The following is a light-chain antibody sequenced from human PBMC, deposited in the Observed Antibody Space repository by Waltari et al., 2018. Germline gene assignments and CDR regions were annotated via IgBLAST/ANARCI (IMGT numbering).Light chain of an antibody. V-gene: IGKV1-5*01. J-gene: IGKJ1*01. CDR1: QSISSW. Sequence: DIQLTQSPSTLSASVGESVTLTCRASQSISSWLAWYQQKPGNVPKLLIYGASNIATGIPPRFSGSGSGTEFTLTISSLQPEDFAVYYCQQYSNYPWAFGQGTKVEIK. CDR2: GAS. CDR3: QQYSNYPWA.